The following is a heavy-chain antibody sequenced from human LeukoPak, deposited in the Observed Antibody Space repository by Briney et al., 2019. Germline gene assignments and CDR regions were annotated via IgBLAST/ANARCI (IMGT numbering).Heavy chain of an antibody. CDR2: INPSGGST. Sequence: ASVKVSCKASGYTFTSYYMHWVRQAPGQGLELMGIINPSGGSTSYAQKFQGRVTMTRDTSISTAYMELSRLRSDDTAVYYCARVLSRSALRFLVYWGQGTLVTVSS. CDR3: ARVLSRSALRFLVY. J-gene: IGHJ4*02. V-gene: IGHV1-46*01. D-gene: IGHD3-3*01. CDR1: GYTFTSYY.